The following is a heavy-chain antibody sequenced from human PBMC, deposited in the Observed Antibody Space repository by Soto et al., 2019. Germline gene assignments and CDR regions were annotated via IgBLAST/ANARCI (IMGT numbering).Heavy chain of an antibody. Sequence: GGSLRLSCAASGFTFSSYAMSWVRQAPGKGLEWVSAISGSGGSTYYADSVKGRFTISRDNSKNTLYLQMNSLRAEDTAVYYCAKTRYCSSTSCYEANWFDPWGQGTLVTVSS. J-gene: IGHJ5*02. CDR2: ISGSGGST. D-gene: IGHD2-2*01. V-gene: IGHV3-23*01. CDR1: GFTFSSYA. CDR3: AKTRYCSSTSCYEANWFDP.